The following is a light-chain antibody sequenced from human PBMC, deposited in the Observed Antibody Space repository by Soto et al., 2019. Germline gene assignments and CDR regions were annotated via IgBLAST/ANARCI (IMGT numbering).Light chain of an antibody. CDR1: QSVSNNY. V-gene: IGKV3-20*01. CDR2: GAP. Sequence: EVVLTQSPGTLSLSPRERATLSCRASQSVSNNYLAWYQHKPGQAPRLLLYGAPNRAPGIPDRSSGSGSGSDFTITISGLEPEDFAVYYCQQYAGSPRRFGQVTLVEVK. CDR3: QQYAGSPRR. J-gene: IGKJ1*01.